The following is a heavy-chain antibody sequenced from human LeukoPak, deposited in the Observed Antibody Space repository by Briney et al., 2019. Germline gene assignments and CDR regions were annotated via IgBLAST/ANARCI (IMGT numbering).Heavy chain of an antibody. CDR1: GGSISSVNS. J-gene: IGHJ4*02. V-gene: IGHV4-4*02. CDR2: IYHSGGT. CDR3: ARGYSSSWYDY. D-gene: IGHD6-13*01. Sequence: PSETLSLTCAVSGGSISSVNSWTWVRQPPGKGLEWIGEIYHSGGTNYNPSLKSRVTISVDKSKNQFSLKLSSVTATDTAVYYCARGYSSSWYDYWGQGTLATVSS.